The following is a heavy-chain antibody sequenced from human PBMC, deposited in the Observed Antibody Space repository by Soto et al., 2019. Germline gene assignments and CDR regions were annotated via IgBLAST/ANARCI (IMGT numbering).Heavy chain of an antibody. CDR2: IRSSGSTI. Sequence: RLSCAAPGFTFSSYEMNWVRQAPGKGLEWVSYIRSSGSTIYYADSVKGRFTISRDNAKNSLYLQMNSLRAEDTAVYYCARGYGSGSYYYYYGMDVWGQGTTVTVSS. CDR3: ARGYGSGSYYYYYGMDV. V-gene: IGHV3-48*03. CDR1: GFTFSSYE. J-gene: IGHJ6*02. D-gene: IGHD1-26*01.